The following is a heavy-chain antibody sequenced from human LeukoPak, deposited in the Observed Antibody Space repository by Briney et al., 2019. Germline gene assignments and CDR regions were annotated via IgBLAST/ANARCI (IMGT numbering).Heavy chain of an antibody. J-gene: IGHJ4*02. Sequence: GRSLRLSCAATGFTFSTYGMHWVRQAPGKGLEWVAAISNDGNKKYYADSVKGRFTISRDNPKNTLFLQMNSLRAEDTAVYYCAKEGWDKSYWYGRIDYWGQGTLVTVSS. V-gene: IGHV3-30*18. CDR2: ISNDGNKK. D-gene: IGHD2-8*02. CDR1: GFTFSTYG. CDR3: AKEGWDKSYWYGRIDY.